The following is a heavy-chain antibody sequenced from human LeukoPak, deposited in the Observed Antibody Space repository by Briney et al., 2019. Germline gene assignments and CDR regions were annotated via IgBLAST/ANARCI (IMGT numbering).Heavy chain of an antibody. D-gene: IGHD3-3*02. CDR1: GVTFSSYA. CDR2: IIPSFGTE. J-gene: IGHJ4*02. CDR3: ARHFWSGYYRDY. V-gene: IGHV1-69*05. Sequence: ASVKLSCKASGVTFSSYAISWVRQAPGQGLEWMGSIIPSFGTENYAHKFQGRVTITTDESTSTAHMELSSLRSEDTAVYYCARHFWSGYYRDYWGQGTLVTVSS.